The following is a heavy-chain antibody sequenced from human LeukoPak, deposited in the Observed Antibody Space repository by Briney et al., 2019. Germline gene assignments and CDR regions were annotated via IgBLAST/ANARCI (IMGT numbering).Heavy chain of an antibody. J-gene: IGHJ5*02. CDR2: FYTSGST. CDR1: GGSISSYY. V-gene: IGHV4-4*07. CDR3: ARDVGQWSVADPFGFDP. D-gene: IGHD6-19*01. Sequence: SETLSLTCTASGGSISSYYWSWIRQPAGKGLEWIGRFYTSGSTNYNPSLKSRVTMSVDTSKNQFSLKLSSVTAADTAVYYCARDVGQWSVADPFGFDPWGQGTLVTVSS.